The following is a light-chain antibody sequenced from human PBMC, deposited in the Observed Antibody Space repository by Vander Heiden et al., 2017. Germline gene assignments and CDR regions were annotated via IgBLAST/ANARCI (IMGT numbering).Light chain of an antibody. CDR1: TSNIGSNY. CDR2: RNN. V-gene: IGLV1-47*01. Sequence: QSVLTQPPSASGAPGQRVTISCSGSTSNIGSNYVYWYQQLPGTAPKLLIYRNNQRPSGVPDRFSGSKSGTSASLAIRGLRSEDDADYYCAAWDDSLSVLFGGGTKLTVL. CDR3: AAWDDSLSVL. J-gene: IGLJ3*02.